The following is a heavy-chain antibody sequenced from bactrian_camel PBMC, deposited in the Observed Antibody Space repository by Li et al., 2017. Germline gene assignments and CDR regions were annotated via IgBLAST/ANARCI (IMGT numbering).Heavy chain of an antibody. V-gene: IGHV3S10*01. J-gene: IGHJ4*01. D-gene: IGHD4*01. Sequence: VQLVESGGGSVQAGGSLRLSCATSGFAFSDYSMNWVRQPPGVGYFKWVATIERDGTASYTPTVKGRFTISRDNANNTVYLQLDNRKTDDTAMYYCRRDSNIPESQGTQVTVS. CDR2: IERDGTA. CDR1: GFAFSDYS.